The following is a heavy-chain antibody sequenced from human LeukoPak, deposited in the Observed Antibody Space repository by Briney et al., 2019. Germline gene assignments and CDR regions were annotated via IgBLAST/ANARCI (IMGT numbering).Heavy chain of an antibody. CDR2: IYTSGRT. Sequence: SETLSLTRTVSVGSISSGSYDWSWIRQPAGKGLEWIRRIYTSGRTNYNPSLKSRVTISVDTSKNQFSLKLSSVTAADTAVYYCARNLKRIMITFGNPDDAFDIWGQGTMVTVSS. CDR3: ARNLKRIMITFGNPDDAFDI. CDR1: VGSISSGSYD. V-gene: IGHV4-61*02. J-gene: IGHJ3*02. D-gene: IGHD3-16*01.